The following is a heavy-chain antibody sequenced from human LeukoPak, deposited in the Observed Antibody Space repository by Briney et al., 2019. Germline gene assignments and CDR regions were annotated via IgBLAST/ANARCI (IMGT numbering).Heavy chain of an antibody. Sequence: PGGSLRLSCAASGFTFSNAWMSWVRQAPGKGLEWVGRIKSKTDGGITDYAAPVKGRFTISRDDSKNTLYLQMNSLKTEDTAVYYCTTDDEGYYYDSSGYFAFDIWGQGTMVTVSS. J-gene: IGHJ3*02. CDR1: GFTFSNAW. V-gene: IGHV3-15*01. CDR3: TTDDEGYYYDSSGYFAFDI. D-gene: IGHD3-22*01. CDR2: IKSKTDGGIT.